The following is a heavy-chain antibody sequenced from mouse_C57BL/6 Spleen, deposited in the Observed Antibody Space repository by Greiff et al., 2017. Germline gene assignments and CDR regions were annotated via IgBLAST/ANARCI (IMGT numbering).Heavy chain of an antibody. CDR2: IDPSDSYT. CDR3: ARLEVTEGNY. Sequence: QVQLQQPGAELVRPGTSVKLSCKASGFTFTSYWMHWVKQRPGQGLEWIGVIDPSDSYTNYNQKFKGKATLTVDTSSSTAYMQLRSLTSEAAAVYYCARLEVTEGNYWGQGTTLTVSS. CDR1: GFTFTSYW. D-gene: IGHD2-2*01. V-gene: IGHV1-59*01. J-gene: IGHJ2*01.